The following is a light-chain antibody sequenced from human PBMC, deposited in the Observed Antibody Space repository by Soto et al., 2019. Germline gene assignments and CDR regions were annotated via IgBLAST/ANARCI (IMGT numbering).Light chain of an antibody. V-gene: IGLV2-14*01. CDR2: DVS. CDR1: SSDVGGYNY. CDR3: SSYTSSIYYV. J-gene: IGLJ1*01. Sequence: QSALTQPASVSGSPGQSITISCTGTSSDVGGYNYVSWYQQHPGKAPKLMIYDVSNRPSGVSNRFSGSKSGNTAFLTISGLQAEDEADYYCSSYTSSIYYVFGTGTKVTVL.